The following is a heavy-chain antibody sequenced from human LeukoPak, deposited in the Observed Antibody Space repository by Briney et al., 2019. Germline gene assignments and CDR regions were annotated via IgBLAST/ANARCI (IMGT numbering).Heavy chain of an antibody. D-gene: IGHD1-26*01. CDR2: IYHTAGS. CDR3: ARGTSVGLLYGMDV. J-gene: IGHJ6*02. CDR1: GDSVTNDNYF. Sequence: PSETLSLTCTVSGDSVTNDNYFWSWTRQPPGEGLEWIGYIYHTAGSYYNPSLKSRVTMSIDTSRNQFSLKLSSVTAADTAVYYCARGTSVGLLYGMDVWGQGTTVTVSS. V-gene: IGHV4-30-4*01.